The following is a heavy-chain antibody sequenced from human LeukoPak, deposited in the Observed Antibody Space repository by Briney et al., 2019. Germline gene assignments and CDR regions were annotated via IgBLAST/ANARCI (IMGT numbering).Heavy chain of an antibody. D-gene: IGHD1-26*01. V-gene: IGHV1-69*04. CDR3: ATSGGELRIRWFDP. CDR2: IIPILGIA. Sequence: EASVKVSCKASGGTFSSYAISWVRQPPGQGLEWMGRIIPILGIANYAQKFQGRVTITADKSTSTAYMELSSLRSEDTAVYYCATSGGELRIRWFDPWGQGTLVTVSS. J-gene: IGHJ5*02. CDR1: GGTFSSYA.